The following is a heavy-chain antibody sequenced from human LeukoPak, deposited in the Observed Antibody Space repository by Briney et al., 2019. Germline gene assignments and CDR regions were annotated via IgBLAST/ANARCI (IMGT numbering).Heavy chain of an antibody. CDR1: GLNFNSRW. J-gene: IGHJ2*01. Sequence: PGGSLRLSCVASGLNFNSRWIDWVRQAPGKGLEWVANVKQDGSERYYVASVKGRFTISRDNAKNSLFLQMNSLRAEDTAVYYCATRYFDLWGRGTLVTVSS. CDR2: VKQDGSER. CDR3: ATRYFDL. V-gene: IGHV3-7*01.